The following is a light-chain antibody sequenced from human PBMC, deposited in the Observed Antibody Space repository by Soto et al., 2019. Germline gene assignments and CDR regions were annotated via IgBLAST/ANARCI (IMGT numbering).Light chain of an antibody. CDR2: WAS. CDR1: QSVFYTPNNRNY. Sequence: DIVMTQSPDSLSVSLGEMATINCRSSQSVFYTPNNRNYLGWYQQRPGQPPKLLIYWASIRESGVPDRFSGSGSGTDFTLTIDSLQAEDVAVYFCHQYYRSPYTFGQGTKLEIK. V-gene: IGKV4-1*01. J-gene: IGKJ2*01. CDR3: HQYYRSPYT.